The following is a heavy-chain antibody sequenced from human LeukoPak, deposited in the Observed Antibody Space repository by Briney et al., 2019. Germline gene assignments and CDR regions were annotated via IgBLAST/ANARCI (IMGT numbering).Heavy chain of an antibody. D-gene: IGHD3-22*01. CDR1: GFTFSSYW. V-gene: IGHV3-74*01. CDR3: ARAPSEIGGYYPEYFRH. J-gene: IGHJ1*01. Sequence: PGGSLRLSCAASGFTFSSYWMHWVRQAPGKGLVWVSRIKSDGSTNYADSVKGRFTISRDNAKNKLSLQMNNLRAEDTGVYYCARAPSEIGGYYPEYFRHWGQGTLVTVSS. CDR2: IKSDGST.